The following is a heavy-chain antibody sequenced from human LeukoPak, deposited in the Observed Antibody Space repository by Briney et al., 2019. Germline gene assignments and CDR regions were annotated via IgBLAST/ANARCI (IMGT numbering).Heavy chain of an antibody. CDR3: ARGAHGKEAFDI. CDR1: GFTFDDYA. CDR2: ISWNSGRI. J-gene: IGHJ3*02. Sequence: GGSLRLSCAASGFTFDDYAIHWVRQAPGKGLEWVSGISWNSGRIGYADSVKGRFTISRDNAKNTVFLEMNSLRGEDSAVYYCARGAHGKEAFDIWGPGTMVTVSS. V-gene: IGHV3-9*01.